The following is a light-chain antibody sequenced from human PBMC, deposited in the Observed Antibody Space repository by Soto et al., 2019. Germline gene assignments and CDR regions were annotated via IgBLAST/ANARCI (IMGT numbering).Light chain of an antibody. CDR2: GAS. Sequence: EIVMTQSPATLSVSPGERATLSCRASQSVSSNLAWYQQKPGQAPWLLIYGASTRATDIPARFSGSGSGTEFTLTISSLQSEDFAVYYCQQYNSWPLTFGGGTKVDIK. CDR3: QQYNSWPLT. CDR1: QSVSSN. J-gene: IGKJ4*01. V-gene: IGKV3-15*01.